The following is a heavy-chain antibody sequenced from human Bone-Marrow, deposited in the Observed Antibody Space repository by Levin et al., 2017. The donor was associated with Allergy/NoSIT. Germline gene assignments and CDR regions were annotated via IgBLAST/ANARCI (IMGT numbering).Heavy chain of an antibody. Sequence: GESLKISCAASGFSFNTYNMHWVRQAPGKGLECISYISSGSGTSDYADSVKGRFTISRDNANNSMYLQMNSLRAEDTAVYYCARETTYYFDAGGDLRAGWYFDLWGRGTLVTVSS. D-gene: IGHD3-22*01. CDR2: ISSGSGTS. J-gene: IGHJ2*01. CDR1: GFSFNTYN. CDR3: ARETTYYFDAGGDLRAGWYFDL. V-gene: IGHV3-48*01.